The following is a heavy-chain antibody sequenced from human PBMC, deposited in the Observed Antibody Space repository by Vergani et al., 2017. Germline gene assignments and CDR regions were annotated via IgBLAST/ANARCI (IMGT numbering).Heavy chain of an antibody. CDR3: ARVRDYYGSGCFDY. J-gene: IGHJ4*02. D-gene: IGHD3-10*01. CDR1: GFTFSSYA. Sequence: QVQLVESGGGVVQPGRSLRPSCAASGFTFSSYAMHWVRQAPGKGLEWVAVISYDGSNKYYADSVKSRFTISRENSKNTLYLQMNILRAEDTAVYYCARVRDYYGSGCFDYWGQGTLVTVSS. CDR2: ISYDGSNK. V-gene: IGHV3-30-3*01.